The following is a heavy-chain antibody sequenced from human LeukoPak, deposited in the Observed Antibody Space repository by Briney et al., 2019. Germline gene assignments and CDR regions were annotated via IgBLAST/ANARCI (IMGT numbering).Heavy chain of an antibody. V-gene: IGHV4-39*01. CDR3: TRHSSSSVNFDY. Sequence: SETLSLTCTVSGRSISSSGYFWGWIRQPPGKGLEWFGSISYSGSTYYNPSIKSRVTISVDTSKNQFSLKLSSVTAADTAVYYCTRHSSSSVNFDYWGQGTLVTVSS. CDR1: GRSISSSGYF. J-gene: IGHJ4*02. D-gene: IGHD6-13*01. CDR2: ISYSGST.